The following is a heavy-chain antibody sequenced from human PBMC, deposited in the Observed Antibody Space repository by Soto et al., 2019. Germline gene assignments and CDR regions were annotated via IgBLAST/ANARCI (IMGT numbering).Heavy chain of an antibody. V-gene: IGHV3-23*01. CDR2: ISGSLDSA. D-gene: IGHD3-3*01. Sequence: GEPQSLYCTAPGVRFRAYALRWVRPETGKGLEWVSTISGSLDSAFYADSVKGRFTISRDTSKNTLYLQMNSLRAEDTAVYYCAKDQTYYDFWSYSKVDPGCQGTMVT. CDR1: GVRFRAYA. CDR3: AKDQTYYDFWSYSKVDP. J-gene: IGHJ5*02.